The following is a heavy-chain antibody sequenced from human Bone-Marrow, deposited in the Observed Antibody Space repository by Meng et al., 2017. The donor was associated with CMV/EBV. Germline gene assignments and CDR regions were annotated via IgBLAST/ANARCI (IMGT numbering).Heavy chain of an antibody. J-gene: IGHJ4*02. CDR3: ARSSTSGLRNFDY. CDR1: GFTFSSYD. D-gene: IGHD3-10*01. V-gene: IGHV3-7*01. CDR2: ISPDGSEK. Sequence: GESLKISCAASGFTFSSYDMNWVRQAAGKGLEWVDNISPDGSEKNYVDSVKGRPTMSRDNAKNSVSLQMNSLRAEDTAVYYCARSSTSGLRNFDYWGQGTLVTVSS.